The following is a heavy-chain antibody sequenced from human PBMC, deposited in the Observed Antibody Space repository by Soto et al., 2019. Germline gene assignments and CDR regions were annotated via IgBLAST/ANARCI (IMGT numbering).Heavy chain of an antibody. D-gene: IGHD2-2*02. CDR1: GSRFSNYV. CDR2: IIPIFNST. V-gene: IGHV1-69*06. CDR3: AREGRGKKAGYNGLVSLGY. J-gene: IGHJ4*02. Sequence: QVQLVQSGAEVKTPGSSLKVSCKVSGSRFSNYVISWVRQAPGHGLEWLGRIIPIFNSTKYAQNFQDRVTIHADKSTRKASLELSSLRSDDTAVYYCAREGRGKKAGYNGLVSLGYWGQGTLVTVSS.